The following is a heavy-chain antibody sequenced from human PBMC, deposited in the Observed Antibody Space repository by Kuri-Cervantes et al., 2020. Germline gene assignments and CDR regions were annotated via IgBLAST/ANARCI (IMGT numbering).Heavy chain of an antibody. D-gene: IGHD3-10*01. J-gene: IGHJ4*02. CDR2: ISYDGSNK. Sequence: GGSLRLSCAASGFTFSSYGMHWVRQAPGKGLEWVAVISYDGSNKYYADSVKGRFTISRDNAKNTLYLQMNSLRAEDTAVYYCASRGTYGSGGYWGQGTLVTVSS. CDR3: ASRGTYGSGGY. V-gene: IGHV3-30*03. CDR1: GFTFSSYG.